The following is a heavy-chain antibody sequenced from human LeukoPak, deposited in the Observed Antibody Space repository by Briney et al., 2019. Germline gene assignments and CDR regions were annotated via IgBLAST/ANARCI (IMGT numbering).Heavy chain of an antibody. CDR2: ISSSGGST. CDR1: GFTFSNSW. Sequence: GGSLTLSCAASGFTFSNSWMNWVRQPPGKGLEWVSAISSSGGSTYYADSVKGRFTISRDNYKNTLYLQMNSLRAEDRAVYYCAKDGAVAGKDQGHYYFDEWGQGTLVTVSS. CDR3: AKDGAVAGKDQGHYYFDE. D-gene: IGHD6-19*01. V-gene: IGHV3-23*01. J-gene: IGHJ4*02.